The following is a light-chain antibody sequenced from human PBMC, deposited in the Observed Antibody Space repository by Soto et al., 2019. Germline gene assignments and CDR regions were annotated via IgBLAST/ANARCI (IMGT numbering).Light chain of an antibody. CDR3: QQSDTFAT. CDR2: AAS. CDR1: QSISSY. J-gene: IGKJ1*01. V-gene: IGKV1-39*01. Sequence: DIQMTQSPSSLSASVGDRVTITCRASQSISSYLNWYQQKPGKAPKLLIYAASSLQSGVPSRFSGSGYGTDFTLTISRLQPEDFATYYCQQSDTFATFGQGTKVEIK.